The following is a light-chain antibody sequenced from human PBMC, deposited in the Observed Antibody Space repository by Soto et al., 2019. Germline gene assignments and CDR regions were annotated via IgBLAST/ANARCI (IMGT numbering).Light chain of an antibody. V-gene: IGKV1-5*03. CDR3: QQYNSYSPWT. J-gene: IGKJ1*01. CDR1: QSISSW. Sequence: DIQMTQSRSTLSASVGDRVTITCRASQSISSWLAWYQQKPGKATKLLIYNASSLESGVPSRFSGSRSGTEFTLTISSLQPDDFATYYCQQYNSYSPWTFGQGTKVEIK. CDR2: NAS.